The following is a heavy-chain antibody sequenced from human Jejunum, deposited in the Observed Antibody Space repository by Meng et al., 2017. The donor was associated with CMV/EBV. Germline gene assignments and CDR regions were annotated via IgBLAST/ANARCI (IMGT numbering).Heavy chain of an antibody. CDR2: ISGNGGTT. CDR1: GFTCSACA. CDR3: AKSLFGGNDS. D-gene: IGHD4-23*01. J-gene: IGHJ5*01. Sequence: LACAASGFTCSACAMSWVLQVPGMGVECVSAISGNGGTTFYADSVKGRLSISRDNSKNTLYLQMDSLRAADTGVYYCAKSLFGGNDSWGQGTLVTVSS. V-gene: IGHV3-23*01.